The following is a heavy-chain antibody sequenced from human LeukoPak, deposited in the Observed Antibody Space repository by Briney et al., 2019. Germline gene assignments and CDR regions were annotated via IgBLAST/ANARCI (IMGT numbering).Heavy chain of an antibody. CDR1: GGSISSYY. D-gene: IGHD3-22*01. J-gene: IGHJ4*02. V-gene: IGHV4-59*01. CDR3: AREDYYYDSSGYYWAYFDY. CDR2: IYYSGST. Sequence: PSETLSLTCTVSGGSISSYYWSWIRQPPGKGLEWIGYIYYSGSTNYNPSLKSRATISVDTSKNQFSLKLSSVTAADTAVYYCAREDYYYDSSGYYWAYFDYWGQGTLVTVSS.